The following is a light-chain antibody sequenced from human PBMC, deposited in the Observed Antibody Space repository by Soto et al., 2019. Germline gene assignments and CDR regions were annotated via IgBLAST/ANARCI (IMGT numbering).Light chain of an antibody. CDR2: SNN. Sequence: QPVLTQPPSASGTPGQRVTISCSGSSSNIGSNTVNWYQQLPGTAPKLLIYSNNQRPSGVPDRFSGSKSGTSASLAISGLQSADEADYYCAAWDDSLFWVFGGGTKLTVL. J-gene: IGLJ3*02. V-gene: IGLV1-44*01. CDR1: SSNIGSNT. CDR3: AAWDDSLFWV.